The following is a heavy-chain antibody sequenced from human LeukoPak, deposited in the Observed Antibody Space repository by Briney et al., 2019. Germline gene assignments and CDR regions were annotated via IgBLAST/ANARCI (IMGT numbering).Heavy chain of an antibody. CDR2: IYSGGST. J-gene: IGHJ3*02. D-gene: IGHD3-16*01. CDR3: ARFWVWAFDI. V-gene: IGHV3-66*01. CDR1: GFTVSTNY. Sequence: PGGSLRLSCAASGFTVSTNYMTWVRQAPGKGLEWVSVIYSGGSTYYADSVKGRFTISRDNSKNTLYLQMNSLRAEDTAVYYCARFWVWAFDIWGQGTMVTVSA.